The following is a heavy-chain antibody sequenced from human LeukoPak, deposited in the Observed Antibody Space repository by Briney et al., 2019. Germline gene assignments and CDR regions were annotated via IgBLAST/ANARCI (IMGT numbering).Heavy chain of an antibody. D-gene: IGHD2-2*01. CDR2: INHSGST. CDR1: GGSFSGYY. Sequence: SETLSLTCAVYGGSFSGYYWSWIRQPPGKGLEWIGEINHSGSTNYNPSLTSRVTISVDTSKKQFSLKLSSVTAADTAVYYCARVVPAAGTYYYYYYGMDVWGKGTTVTVSS. J-gene: IGHJ6*04. CDR3: ARVVPAAGTYYYYYYGMDV. V-gene: IGHV4-34*01.